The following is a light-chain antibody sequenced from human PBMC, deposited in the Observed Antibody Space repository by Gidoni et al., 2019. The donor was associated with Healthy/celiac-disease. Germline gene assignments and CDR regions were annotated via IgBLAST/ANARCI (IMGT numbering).Light chain of an antibody. Sequence: EIVMTQSPATLSVSPGERATLACRASQSVSSNLAWYQQKPVQAPRLLIYVASTRATGIPARFSGSGSGTEFTLTISSLQSEDFAVYYCQQYNNWPPLTFGGXTKVEIK. J-gene: IGKJ4*01. CDR3: QQYNNWPPLT. CDR2: VAS. V-gene: IGKV3-15*01. CDR1: QSVSSN.